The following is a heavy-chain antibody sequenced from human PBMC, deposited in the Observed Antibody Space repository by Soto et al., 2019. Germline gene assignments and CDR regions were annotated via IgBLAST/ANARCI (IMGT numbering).Heavy chain of an antibody. Sequence: PSETLSLTCSVSGGSISSGDYYWSWIRQPPGKGLEWIAYIYYSGIIYYNPSLKSRVTMSRDTSKNQFFLNLDSVTTADTAVYYCVDCGSSAFDSWGQGALVTVSS. CDR2: IYYSGII. CDR1: GGSISSGDYY. V-gene: IGHV4-30-4*01. CDR3: VDCGSSAFDS. J-gene: IGHJ4*02. D-gene: IGHD1-26*01.